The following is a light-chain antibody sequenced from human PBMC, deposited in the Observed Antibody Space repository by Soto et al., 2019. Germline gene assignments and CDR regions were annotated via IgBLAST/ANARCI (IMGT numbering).Light chain of an antibody. CDR2: KVS. Sequence: DVVMTQSPLSLPVTLGQPASISCRSSQSLVSSDGNTFLNWFHQRPGQSPRRLIYKVSNRDSGVPDRFSGCGSGTDCTLKISRVEAEDVGVYYCMQGTHWPPTFGQGTKVEIK. CDR3: MQGTHWPPT. V-gene: IGKV2-30*01. J-gene: IGKJ1*01. CDR1: QSLVSSDGNTF.